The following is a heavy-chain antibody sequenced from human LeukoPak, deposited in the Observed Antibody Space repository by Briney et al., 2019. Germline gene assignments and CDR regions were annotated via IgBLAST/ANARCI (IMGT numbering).Heavy chain of an antibody. CDR1: GFTVSSNY. J-gene: IGHJ6*02. CDR3: ARGGLAPYYGMDV. V-gene: IGHV3-66*01. CDR2: IYSGGST. Sequence: GGSLRLSCAASGFTVSSNYMSWVRQAPGKGLEWVSVIYSGGSTYYADSVKGRFTISRDNSKNTLYLQMNSLRAEDTAVYYCARGGLAPYYGMDVWGQGTTATVSS.